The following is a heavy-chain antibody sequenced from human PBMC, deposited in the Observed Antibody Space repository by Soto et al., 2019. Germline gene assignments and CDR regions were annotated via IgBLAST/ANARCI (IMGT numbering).Heavy chain of an antibody. J-gene: IGHJ4*02. D-gene: IGHD4-17*01. CDR3: AGGTTTVTPLAN. V-gene: IGHV4-34*01. CDR2: INHSGST. CDR1: GGSFSGYY. Sequence: SETLSLTCAVYGGSFSGYYWSWIRQPPGKGLEWIGEINHSGSTNYNPSLKSRVTISVDTSKNQFSLKLSSVTAADTAVYYWAGGTTTVTPLANGGQGTRVPVSS.